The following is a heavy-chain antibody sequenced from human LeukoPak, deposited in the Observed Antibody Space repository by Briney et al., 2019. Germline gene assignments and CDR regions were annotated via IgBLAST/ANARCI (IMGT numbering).Heavy chain of an antibody. CDR2: ISGSGGST. CDR3: ARVSRGIAAPMDV. V-gene: IGHV3-23*01. CDR1: GFTFSSYG. D-gene: IGHD6-13*01. Sequence: GGSLRLSCAASGFTFSSYGMSWVRQAPGKGLEWVSAISGSGGSTYYADSVKGRFTISRDNAKNSLYLQMNSLRAEDTAVYYCARVSRGIAAPMDVWGKGTTVTVSS. J-gene: IGHJ6*03.